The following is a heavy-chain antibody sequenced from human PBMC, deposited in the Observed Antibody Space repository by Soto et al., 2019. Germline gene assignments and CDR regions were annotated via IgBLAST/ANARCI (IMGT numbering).Heavy chain of an antibody. Sequence: EVQLVESGGGLVQPGGSLRLSCAASGFTFSSYARSWVRQAPGKGLEWVSAISSSGGSTYYADSVKGRFTISRDNSKNTLYLQMNNLRAEDTAVYYCAKVKDQYRSSIDFDYWGHGTLVTVSS. J-gene: IGHJ4*01. CDR3: AKVKDQYRSSIDFDY. CDR1: GFTFSSYA. D-gene: IGHD1-26*01. V-gene: IGHV3-23*04. CDR2: ISSSGGST.